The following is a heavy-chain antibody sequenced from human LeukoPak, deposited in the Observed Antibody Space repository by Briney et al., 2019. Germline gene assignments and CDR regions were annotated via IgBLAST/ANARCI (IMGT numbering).Heavy chain of an antibody. Sequence: SETLSLTCTVSGGSISSGDYYWSWIRQPPGKGLEWIGYIYYSGSTYYNPSLKSRVTISVDTSKNQFSLKLSSVTAADTAVYYCARETYYYDSSEGSLDYWGQGTLVTVSS. CDR3: ARETYYYDSSEGSLDY. J-gene: IGHJ4*02. D-gene: IGHD3-22*01. CDR1: GGSISSGDYY. V-gene: IGHV4-30-4*01. CDR2: IYYSGST.